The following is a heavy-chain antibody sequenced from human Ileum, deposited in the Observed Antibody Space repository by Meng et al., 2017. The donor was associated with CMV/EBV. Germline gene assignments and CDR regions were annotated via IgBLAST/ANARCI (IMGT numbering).Heavy chain of an antibody. V-gene: IGHV4-34*01. J-gene: IGHJ4*02. CDR1: GGSFSEYH. D-gene: IGHD3-3*01. CDR2: INHGGSS. Sequence: QGQLQQGGAGLLKPSETLSLRWPVYGGSFSEYHWSWIRQPPGKGLEWIGEINHGGSSNYNPSLKSRVTISVDRSRNQVSLKLTSVTAADTAVYYCARASPQRRFLSYWGQGTLVTVSS. CDR3: ARASPQRRFLSY.